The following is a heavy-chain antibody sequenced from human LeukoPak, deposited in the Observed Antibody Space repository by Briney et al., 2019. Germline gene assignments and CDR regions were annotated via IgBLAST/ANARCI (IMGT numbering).Heavy chain of an antibody. CDR2: INHSGST. Sequence: PSETLSLTCAVYGGSFSGYYWSWIRQPPGKGLEWIGEINHSGSTNYNPSLKSRVTISVDTSKNQFSLKLSSVTAADTAVYYCARRDQYSGLDYWGQGTLVTVSS. J-gene: IGHJ4*02. V-gene: IGHV4-34*01. CDR3: ARRDQYSGLDY. D-gene: IGHD5-12*01. CDR1: GGSFSGYY.